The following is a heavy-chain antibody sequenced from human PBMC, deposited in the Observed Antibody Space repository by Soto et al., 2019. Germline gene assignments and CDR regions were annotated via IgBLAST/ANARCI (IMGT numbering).Heavy chain of an antibody. CDR3: ARPKGYYDSSGYLGAFDI. CDR1: GYTFTSYA. Sequence: VKVSCKASGYTFTSYAMHWVRQAPGQRLEWMGGIIPIFGTANYAQKFQGRVTITADESTSTAYMELSSLRSEDTAVYYCARPKGYYDSSGYLGAFDIWGQGTMVTVSS. D-gene: IGHD3-22*01. CDR2: IIPIFGTA. J-gene: IGHJ3*02. V-gene: IGHV1-69*13.